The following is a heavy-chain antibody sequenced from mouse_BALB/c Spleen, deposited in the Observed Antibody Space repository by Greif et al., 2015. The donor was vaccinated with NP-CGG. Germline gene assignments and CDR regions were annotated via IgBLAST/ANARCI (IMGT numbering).Heavy chain of an antibody. J-gene: IGHJ4*01. CDR2: IDTSDSYT. Sequence: QVQLKQSGAELVMPGASVKMSCKASGYTFTDYWMHWVKQRPGQGLEWIGAIDTSDSYTSYNQKFKGKATLTVDESSSTAYMQLSSLTSEDSAVYYCARRGADYAMDYWGQGTSVTVSS. CDR3: ARRGADYAMDY. V-gene: IGHV1-69*01. D-gene: IGHD3-3*01. CDR1: GYTFTDYW.